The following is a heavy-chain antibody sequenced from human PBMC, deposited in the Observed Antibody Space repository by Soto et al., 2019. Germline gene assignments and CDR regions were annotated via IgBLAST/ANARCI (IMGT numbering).Heavy chain of an antibody. CDR1: GFTFSSYA. CDR2: ISGSGGST. Sequence: PGGSLRLSCAASGFTFSSYAMSWVRQAPGKGLEWVSAISGSGGSTYYADSVKGRFTISRDNSKNTLYLQMNSLRAEDTAVYYCAKDSTITIFGVEPFDYWGQGTLVTVSS. D-gene: IGHD3-3*01. J-gene: IGHJ4*02. CDR3: AKDSTITIFGVEPFDY. V-gene: IGHV3-23*01.